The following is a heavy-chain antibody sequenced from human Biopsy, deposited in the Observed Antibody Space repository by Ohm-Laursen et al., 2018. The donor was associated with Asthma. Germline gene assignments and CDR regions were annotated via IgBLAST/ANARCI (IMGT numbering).Heavy chain of an antibody. J-gene: IGHJ3*02. CDR2: INAGNGNT. V-gene: IGHV1-3*01. Sequence: EASVKVSCKASGYTFINYAIHWVRQAPGQRLEWMGWINAGNGNTKYSQKFQGRVTITRDTPASTAYMDLSSLRSEDTAVYYCARTYFDFLTGQVHDAFAMWGQGTMVTVSS. CDR3: ARTYFDFLTGQVHDAFAM. D-gene: IGHD3-9*01. CDR1: GYTFINYA.